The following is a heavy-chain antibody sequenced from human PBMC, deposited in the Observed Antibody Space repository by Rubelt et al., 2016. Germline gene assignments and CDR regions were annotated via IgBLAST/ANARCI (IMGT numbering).Heavy chain of an antibody. D-gene: IGHD7-27*01. CDR3: ARDRNWGRSDWYLDL. J-gene: IGHJ2*01. Sequence: ESGGGVVQPGGSLRLSCTASGFTFRHYGMHWVRPAPGKGLEWVAVIWYDGSNQRFADSVKGRITTSRDNSKNILWLQRNSLSAEDTAVYHCARDRNWGRSDWYLDLWGRGTLVTVSS. V-gene: IGHV3-33*01. CDR2: IWYDGSNQ. CDR1: GFTFRHYG.